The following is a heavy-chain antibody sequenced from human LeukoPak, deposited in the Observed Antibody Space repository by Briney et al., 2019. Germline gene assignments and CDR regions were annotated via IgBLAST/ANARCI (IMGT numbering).Heavy chain of an antibody. V-gene: IGHV3-43*01. CDR3: AKTAYYYDSSGPFDY. CDR2: ISWDGGST. J-gene: IGHJ4*02. Sequence: HAGRSLRLSCAASGFTFDDYTMHWVRQAPGKGLEWVSLISWDGGSTYYADSVKGRFTISRDNSKNSLYLQMNSLRTEDTALYYCAKTAYYYDSSGPFDYWGQGTLVTVSS. D-gene: IGHD3-22*01. CDR1: GFTFDDYT.